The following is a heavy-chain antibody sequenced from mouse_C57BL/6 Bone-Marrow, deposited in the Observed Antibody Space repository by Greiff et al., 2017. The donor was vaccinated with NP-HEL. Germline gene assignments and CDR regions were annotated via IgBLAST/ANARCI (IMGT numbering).Heavy chain of an antibody. Sequence: VQLQQPGAELVRPGSSVKLSCKASGYTFTSYWMHWVKQRPIQGLEWIGNIDPSDSETHYNQKFKDKATLTVDKSSSTAYMQLSSLTSEDSAVYYCAEDYSGSIWYIEVWGTETTVTVSS. D-gene: IGHD1-1*01. J-gene: IGHJ1*03. CDR2: IDPSDSET. CDR3: AEDYSGSIWYIEV. V-gene: IGHV1-52*01. CDR1: GYTFTSYW.